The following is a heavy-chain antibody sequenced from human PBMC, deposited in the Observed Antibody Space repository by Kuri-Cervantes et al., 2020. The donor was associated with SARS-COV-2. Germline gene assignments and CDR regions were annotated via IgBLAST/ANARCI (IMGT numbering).Heavy chain of an antibody. V-gene: IGHV3-30-3*01. D-gene: IGHD3-22*01. CDR1: GFTFSSYA. CDR2: ISYDGSNK. CDR3: AGPLTPRYYYDSSGPRGNDAFDI. J-gene: IGHJ3*02. Sequence: GESLKISCAASGFTFSSYAMHWVRQAPGKGLEWVAVISYDGSNKYYADSVKGRFTISRDNSKNTLYLQMNSLRAEDTAVYYCAGPLTPRYYYDSSGPRGNDAFDIWGQGTMVTVSS.